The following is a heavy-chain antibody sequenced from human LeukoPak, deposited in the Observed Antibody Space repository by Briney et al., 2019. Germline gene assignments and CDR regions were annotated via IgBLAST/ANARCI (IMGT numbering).Heavy chain of an antibody. D-gene: IGHD3-9*01. CDR2: ISSSSSTI. CDR1: GFTFSSYS. Sequence: GGSRRLSCAASGFTFSSYSMNWVRQAPGKGLEWVSYISSSSSTIYYADSVKGRFTISRDDSKNTLYLQMNSLRAEDTALYYCARDPYYEINKTFDYWGQGTLVTVSS. V-gene: IGHV3-48*01. J-gene: IGHJ4*02. CDR3: ARDPYYEINKTFDY.